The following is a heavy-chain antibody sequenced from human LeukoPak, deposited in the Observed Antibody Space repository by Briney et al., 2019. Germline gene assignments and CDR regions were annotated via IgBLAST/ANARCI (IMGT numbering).Heavy chain of an antibody. CDR3: ARGQRYGYYYDSSGYYYLFY. J-gene: IGHJ4*02. CDR2: IYYSGST. Sequence: SETLSLTCTVSGGSISSSSYYWGWIRQPPGKGLEWIGSIYYSGSTYYNPSLKSRVTISVDTSKNQFSLKLSSVTAADTAVYYCARGQRYGYYYDSSGYYYLFYWGQGTLVTVSS. CDR1: GGSISSSSYY. D-gene: IGHD3-22*01. V-gene: IGHV4-39*07.